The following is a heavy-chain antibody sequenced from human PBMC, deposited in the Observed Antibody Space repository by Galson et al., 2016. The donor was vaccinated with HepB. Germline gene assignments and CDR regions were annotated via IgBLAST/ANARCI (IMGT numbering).Heavy chain of an antibody. J-gene: IGHJ4*02. V-gene: IGHV3-21*01. D-gene: IGHD5-18*01. Sequence: SLRLSCAASGFSFSDAWMTWVRQAPGKGLEWVSSISRGSGYIYYADSVKGRFTISRDNAKNSLYLQMNSLRAEDTAVYYCCVDTAMDYVFDYWGQGTLVTVSS. CDR1: GFSFSDAW. CDR3: CVDTAMDYVFDY. CDR2: ISRGSGYI.